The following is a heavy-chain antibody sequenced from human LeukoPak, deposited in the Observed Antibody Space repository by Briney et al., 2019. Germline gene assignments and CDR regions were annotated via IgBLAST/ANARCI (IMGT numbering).Heavy chain of an antibody. CDR2: IWYDRSNK. Sequence: GALRLSCAASGFTFSSYGMHWVRQAPGKGLEWVAGIWYDRSNKNNADAVRGRFTSPRDNSKNKLYLQMNSLRAEDRAVYYCAREGVWFGELLIDNSGQRALVTVSP. J-gene: IGHJ4*02. D-gene: IGHD3-10*01. CDR1: GFTFSSYG. V-gene: IGHV3-33*01. CDR3: AREGVWFGELLIDN.